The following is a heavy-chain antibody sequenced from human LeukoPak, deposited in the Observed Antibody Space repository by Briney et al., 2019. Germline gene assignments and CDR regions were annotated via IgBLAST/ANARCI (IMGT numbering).Heavy chain of an antibody. Sequence: GRSLRLSCAASGFTFSSYAMHWVRQAPGKGLEWEAVISYDGSNKYYADSVKGRFTISRDNSKNTLYLQMNSLRAEDTAVYYCARSLYGSGSTRSYYFDYWGQGTLVTVSS. J-gene: IGHJ4*02. CDR2: ISYDGSNK. V-gene: IGHV3-30*04. CDR1: GFTFSSYA. D-gene: IGHD3-10*01. CDR3: ARSLYGSGSTRSYYFDY.